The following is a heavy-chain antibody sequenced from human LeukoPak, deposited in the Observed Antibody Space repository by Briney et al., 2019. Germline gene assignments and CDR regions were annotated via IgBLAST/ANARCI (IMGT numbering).Heavy chain of an antibody. CDR1: GYTFTGYY. V-gene: IGHV1-2*02. D-gene: IGHD6-19*01. Sequence: GASVKVSCKASGYTFTGYYMHWVRQAPGQGLEWMGWINPNSGGTNYAQKFQGRVTMTRDTSISTAYMELSRLRSDDTAVYYCARDTTLAVAGTSKEYYFDYWGQGALVTVSS. CDR2: INPNSGGT. J-gene: IGHJ4*02. CDR3: ARDTTLAVAGTSKEYYFDY.